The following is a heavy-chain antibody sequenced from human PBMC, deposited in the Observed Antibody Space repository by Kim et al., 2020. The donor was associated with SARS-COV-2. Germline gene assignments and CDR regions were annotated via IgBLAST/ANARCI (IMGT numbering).Heavy chain of an antibody. CDR2: IKQDGSEQ. J-gene: IGHJ6*02. CDR1: GFTFSSYW. CDR3: ARDQDGRDVWGYGMDV. Sequence: GGSLRLSCAASGFTFSSYWMSWVRQAPGKGLEWVANIKQDGSEQYYVDSVKGRFTISRDNAKNSLYLQMNSLRAEDTAVYYCARDQDGRDVWGYGMDVWGQRATVTVSS. V-gene: IGHV3-7*01. D-gene: IGHD3-16*01.